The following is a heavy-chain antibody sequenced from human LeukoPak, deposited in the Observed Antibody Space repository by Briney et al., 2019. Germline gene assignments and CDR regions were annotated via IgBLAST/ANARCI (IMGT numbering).Heavy chain of an antibody. CDR3: ARASSGYYWDFDY. Sequence: SETLSLICTVSGDSISSYYYFWGCIRQPPGKGLEWVGSIYYRGNTYYNPSLKSRVTLSADTSKNQFSLKVTSVTAADTAVYYCARASSGYYWDFDYWGQGALVTVSS. CDR2: IYYRGNT. CDR1: GDSISSYYYF. D-gene: IGHD3-22*01. J-gene: IGHJ4*02. V-gene: IGHV4-39*01.